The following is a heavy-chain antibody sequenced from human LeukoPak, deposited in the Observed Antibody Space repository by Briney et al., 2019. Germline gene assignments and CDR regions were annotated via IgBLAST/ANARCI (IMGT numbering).Heavy chain of an antibody. CDR1: GGSFSGYY. D-gene: IGHD4-23*01. Sequence: SETLSLTCAVSGGSFSGYYWSWIRQPPGKGLEWIGEINHSGSTNYNPSLKSRVTISVDTSKNQFSLKLSSVTAADTAVYYCARAQTVEFPAGVDYWGQGTLVTVSS. CDR3: ARAQTVEFPAGVDY. V-gene: IGHV4-34*01. CDR2: INHSGST. J-gene: IGHJ4*02.